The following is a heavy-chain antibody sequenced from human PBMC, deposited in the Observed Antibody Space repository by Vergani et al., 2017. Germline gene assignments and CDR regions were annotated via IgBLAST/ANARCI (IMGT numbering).Heavy chain of an antibody. CDR1: GGSISSYY. CDR3: ARYSSSWPLDY. CDR2: IYYSGST. V-gene: IGHV4-59*01. Sequence: QVQLQESGPGLVKPSETLSLTCTVSGGSISSYYWSWIRQPPGKGLEWIGYIYYSGSTNYNPSLKSRVTISVDTSKNQFSLKLSSVTAADTAVYSCARYSSSWPLDYWGQGTLVTVSS. J-gene: IGHJ4*02. D-gene: IGHD6-13*01.